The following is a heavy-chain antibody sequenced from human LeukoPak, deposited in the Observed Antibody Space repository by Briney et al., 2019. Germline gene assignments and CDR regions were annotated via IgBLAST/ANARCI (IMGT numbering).Heavy chain of an antibody. D-gene: IGHD3-16*01. CDR1: GFTFSTYE. V-gene: IGHV3-23*01. J-gene: IGHJ4*02. CDR2: INGAGDNT. Sequence: PGGSLRLSCVGSGFTFSTYEMNWVRQAPGKGLEWVSTINGAGDNTYYAETVKGRFTISRDNSKNTLYLQMHSLRAEDTAIYYCAKVSVCYGCYLDYWGQGTLVTVS. CDR3: AKVSVCYGCYLDY.